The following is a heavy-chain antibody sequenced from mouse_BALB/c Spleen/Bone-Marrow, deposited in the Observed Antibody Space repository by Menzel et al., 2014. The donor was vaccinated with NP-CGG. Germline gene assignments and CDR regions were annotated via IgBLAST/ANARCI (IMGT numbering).Heavy chain of an antibody. CDR1: GFSLTSYG. D-gene: IGHD2-4*01. CDR2: IWAGGST. CDR3: AREGSTMITTAFAY. J-gene: IGHJ3*01. Sequence: QVQLQQPGPGLVAPSQSLSITCTVSGFSLTSYGVHWVRQPPGKGLEWLGVIWAGGSTNYNSALMSRLSISKDNSKSQVFLKMSSLQTDDTAMYYCAREGSTMITTAFAYWGQGTLVTVSA. V-gene: IGHV2-9*02.